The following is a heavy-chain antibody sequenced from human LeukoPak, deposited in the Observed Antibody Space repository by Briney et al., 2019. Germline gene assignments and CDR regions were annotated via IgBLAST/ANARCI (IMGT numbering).Heavy chain of an antibody. CDR1: GYSFTDYY. V-gene: IGHV1-2*02. J-gene: IGHJ4*02. Sequence: ASVKVSCKASGYSFTDYYMHWVRQAPGQGLEWMGWINPNSGGTNYAQKFQGRVTMTRDTSISTAYMELSRLRSDDTAVYYCAISGRGYSYGSLDYWGQGTLVTVSS. D-gene: IGHD5-18*01. CDR3: AISGRGYSYGSLDY. CDR2: INPNSGGT.